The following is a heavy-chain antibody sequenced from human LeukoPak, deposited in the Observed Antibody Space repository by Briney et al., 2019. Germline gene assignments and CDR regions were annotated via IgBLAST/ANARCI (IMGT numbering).Heavy chain of an antibody. CDR1: GFTFSNAW. D-gene: IGHD2-15*01. CDR2: IKSKTDGGTT. Sequence: GGSLRLSCAASGFTFSNAWMSWVRQAPGKGLEWVGRIKSKTDGGTTDYAAPVKGRFTISRDDSKNTLYLQMNSLKTEDTAVYYCTTRVVVVADAFDIWGQGTMVTVSS. CDR3: TTRVVVVADAFDI. J-gene: IGHJ3*02. V-gene: IGHV3-15*01.